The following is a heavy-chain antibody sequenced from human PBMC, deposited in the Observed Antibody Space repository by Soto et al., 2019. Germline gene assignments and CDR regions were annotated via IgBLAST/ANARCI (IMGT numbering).Heavy chain of an antibody. D-gene: IGHD1-26*01. CDR3: ARRPTQALPSYYYYAMDV. CDR2: IDPSDSYT. Sequence: PGESLKISCKGSGYTFTTYWISWVRQMPGKGLEWMGRIDPSDSYTNYSPSFQGHVTISADKSISTAYLQWSSLKASDSAMYYCARRPTQALPSYYYYAMDVWGQGTTVTVSS. J-gene: IGHJ6*02. V-gene: IGHV5-10-1*01. CDR1: GYTFTTYW.